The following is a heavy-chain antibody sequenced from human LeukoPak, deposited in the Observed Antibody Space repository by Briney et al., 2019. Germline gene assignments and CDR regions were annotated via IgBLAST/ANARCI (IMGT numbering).Heavy chain of an antibody. D-gene: IGHD6-19*01. Sequence: SETLSLTCTVSGGSISSGSYFWSWIRQPAGKGLEGIGRINTSGTTNYNPSLKSRVTISVDTSKNQFSLKLSSVTAADTAVYYCASDRLLITGYSSGWYNDWGQGTLVTVS. CDR3: ASDRLLITGYSSGWYND. CDR2: INTSGTT. J-gene: IGHJ4*02. CDR1: GGSISSGSYF. V-gene: IGHV4-61*02.